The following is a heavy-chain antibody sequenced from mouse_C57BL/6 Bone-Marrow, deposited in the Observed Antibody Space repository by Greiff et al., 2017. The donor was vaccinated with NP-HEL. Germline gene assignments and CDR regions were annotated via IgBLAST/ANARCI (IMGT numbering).Heavy chain of an antibody. CDR2: IYPGNSDT. CDR3: TRETVVARRFAY. J-gene: IGHJ3*01. V-gene: IGHV1-5*01. Sequence: VQLQQSGTVLARPGASVKMSCKTSGYTFTSYWMHWVKQRPGQGLEWIGAIYPGNSDTSYNQKFKGKAKLTAVTSASTAYMELSSLTNEDSAVYYCTRETVVARRFAYWGQGTLVTVSA. D-gene: IGHD1-1*01. CDR1: GYTFTSYW.